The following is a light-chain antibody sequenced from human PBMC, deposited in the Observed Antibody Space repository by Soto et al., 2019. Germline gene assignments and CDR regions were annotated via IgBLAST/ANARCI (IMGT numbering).Light chain of an antibody. CDR3: QQLGDSLWT. CDR2: GAS. J-gene: IGKJ1*01. V-gene: IGKV3-20*01. Sequence: EIVLTQSPGTLSLSPGERASLSCRASQSVSSSYLAWYQQKPGQAPRLLIFGASNRATSIPDRFSGSGSGTDFTLTITRLEPEDFAVYYCQQLGDSLWTFGQGTKVEIK. CDR1: QSVSSSY.